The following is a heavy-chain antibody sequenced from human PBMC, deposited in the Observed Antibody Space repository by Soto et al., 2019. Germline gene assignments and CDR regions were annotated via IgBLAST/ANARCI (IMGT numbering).Heavy chain of an antibody. CDR2: ISGSGGST. CDR1: GFTFSSYA. V-gene: IGHV3-23*01. CDR3: AKVDYDILPGYYGLLNWFDP. J-gene: IGHJ5*02. D-gene: IGHD3-9*01. Sequence: EVQLLESGGGLVQPGGSLRLSCAASGFTFSSYAMSWVRQAPGKGLEWVSAISGSGGSTYYADSVKGRFTISRDNSKNTLYLQMNSLRAEDTAVYYCAKVDYDILPGYYGLLNWFDPWGQGTLVTVSS.